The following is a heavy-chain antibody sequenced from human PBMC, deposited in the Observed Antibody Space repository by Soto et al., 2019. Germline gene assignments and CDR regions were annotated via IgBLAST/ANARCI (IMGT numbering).Heavy chain of an antibody. CDR1: FSSYW. Sequence: EVQLVESGGGLVQPGGSLRLSCAASFSSYWMHWVRQAPGKGLMWVSRINSDGSSTSYADSVKGRFTISRDNAKNTLYLQNNSLRVEDTGVYYCARGWVNYGSGSYDVWGQGTTVTVSS. CDR2: INSDGSST. V-gene: IGHV3-74*01. D-gene: IGHD3-10*01. CDR3: ARGWVNYGSGSYDV. J-gene: IGHJ6*02.